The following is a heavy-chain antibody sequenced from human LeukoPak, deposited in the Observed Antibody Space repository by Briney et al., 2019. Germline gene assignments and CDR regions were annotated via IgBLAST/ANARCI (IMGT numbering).Heavy chain of an antibody. V-gene: IGHV6-1*01. D-gene: IGHD3-3*01. CDR2: TYYRSKWYN. CDR1: GDSVSSNSAA. Sequence: SQTLSLTCAISGDSVSSNSAAWNWIRQSPSRGLEWLGRTYYRSKWYNDYAVSVKSRVTINPDTSKNQFSMQLNSVTPEDTAVYYCAREGRPINYDFWSGYYIGIDYWGQGTLVTVSS. CDR3: AREGRPINYDFWSGYYIGIDY. J-gene: IGHJ4*02.